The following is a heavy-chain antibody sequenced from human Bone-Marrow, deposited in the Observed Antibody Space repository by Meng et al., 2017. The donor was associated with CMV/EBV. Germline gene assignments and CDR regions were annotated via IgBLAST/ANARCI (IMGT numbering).Heavy chain of an antibody. J-gene: IGHJ4*02. Sequence: GGSLRLSCAASGFNFSSDAMHWVRQAPGKGLEWVTVISYDGTDKYYADSVKGRFTISRDTSKNTLYLQMNSLRAEDTAVYYCARDWGGSDPWRDYWSQGAMVTVSS. CDR3: ARDWGGSDPWRDY. CDR1: GFNFSSDA. D-gene: IGHD2-21*01. CDR2: ISYDGTDK. V-gene: IGHV3-30*04.